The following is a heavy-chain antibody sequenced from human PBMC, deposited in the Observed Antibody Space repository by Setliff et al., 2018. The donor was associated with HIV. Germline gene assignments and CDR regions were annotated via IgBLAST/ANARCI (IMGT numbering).Heavy chain of an antibody. CDR1: GFTSSSYS. CDR3: IRDWGGPGATNGFDI. D-gene: IGHD1-26*01. CDR2: ISSSSSYI. V-gene: IGHV3-21*01. Sequence: GGSLRLSCAASGFTSSSYSINWVRQAPGKGLEWVSSISSSSSYIYYADSVKGRFTISRDNAKNTLYLQMDSLRVEDTAVYYCIRDWGGPGATNGFDIWGQGTMVTVSS. J-gene: IGHJ3*02.